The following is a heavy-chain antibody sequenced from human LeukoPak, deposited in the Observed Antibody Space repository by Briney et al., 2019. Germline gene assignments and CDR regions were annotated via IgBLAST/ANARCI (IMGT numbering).Heavy chain of an antibody. V-gene: IGHV1-69*05. J-gene: IGHJ5*02. CDR3: AREVLWYSCRTGRNWFDP. D-gene: IGHD6-13*01. CDR2: IIPIFGTA. CDR1: GGTFSSYA. Sequence: ASVKVSCKASGGTFSSYAISWVRQAPGQGLEWMGGIIPIFGTANYAQKFQGRVTITTDESTSTAYMELSSLRSEDTAVYYCAREVLWYSCRTGRNWFDPWGQGTLVTVSS.